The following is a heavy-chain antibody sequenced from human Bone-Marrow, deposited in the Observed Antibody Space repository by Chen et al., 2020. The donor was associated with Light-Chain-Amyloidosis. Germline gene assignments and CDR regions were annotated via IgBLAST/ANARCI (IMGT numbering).Heavy chain of an antibody. CDR3: AREVGYTRGSSRIYWLDP. CDR2: ISPYYGNT. J-gene: IGHJ5*02. V-gene: IGHV1-18*01. CDR1: GYNFITFG. Sequence: QVQLVQSGAEMKKPGASVKVSCKASGYNFITFGIAWVRQAPGQGLEWMGWISPYYGNTNYAQHLQGRVTMTTDASTNTAYMELRSLRSDDTAVYYCAREVGYTRGSSRIYWLDPWGQGTLVTVSS. D-gene: IGHD2-2*02.